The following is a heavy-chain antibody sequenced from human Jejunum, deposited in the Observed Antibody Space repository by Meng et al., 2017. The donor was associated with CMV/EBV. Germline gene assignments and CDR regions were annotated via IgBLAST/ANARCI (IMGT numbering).Heavy chain of an antibody. CDR3: ARGNGWRFDY. CDR1: WYTFTSYS. CDR2: INITTGSP. D-gene: IGHD6-19*01. V-gene: IGHV7-4-1*01. Sequence: VELAPVGSELKRPVDVVKVSCQAAWYTFTSYSMKWVRHAPGQGLEWMGWINITTGSPTYAQGVTGRFVFSLDTSVSTAYLQIDILKADDTAVYYCARGNGWRFDYWGQGTLVTVSS. J-gene: IGHJ4*02.